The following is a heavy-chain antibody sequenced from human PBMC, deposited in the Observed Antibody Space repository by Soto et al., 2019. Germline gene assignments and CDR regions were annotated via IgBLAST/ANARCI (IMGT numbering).Heavy chain of an antibody. D-gene: IGHD6-19*01. CDR3: SRNPYGSGLFDP. V-gene: IGHV1-8*01. CDR1: GYNFIDYD. J-gene: IGHJ5*02. Sequence: QVQLVQSGAEVKKPGASVKVSCKASGYNFIDYDINWMRQSTGQELEWMGWMTPNSGNTGYAQKFQGRVTLTRDTSIGTAYMELSSLKTEDTAVYYCSRNPYGSGLFDPWGQGTLVTVSS. CDR2: MTPNSGNT.